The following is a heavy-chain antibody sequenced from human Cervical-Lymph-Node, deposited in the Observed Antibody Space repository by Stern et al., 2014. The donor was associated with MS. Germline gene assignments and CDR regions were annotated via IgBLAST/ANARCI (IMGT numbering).Heavy chain of an antibody. CDR3: ARHDRIALGTAIGN. D-gene: IGHD2-21*02. CDR1: GVSITSDAYY. CDR2: ISHSGTT. V-gene: IGHV4-39*01. J-gene: IGHJ4*02. Sequence: QVQLQESGPGLVRPSETLSLICSVSGVSITSDAYYWGWVRQSPGLGLEWIGSISHSGTTFYKPSLKRRAPISTDTSKNKFPLKLNSVTAADTALYFCARHDRIALGTAIGNWGQGTLVTVSP.